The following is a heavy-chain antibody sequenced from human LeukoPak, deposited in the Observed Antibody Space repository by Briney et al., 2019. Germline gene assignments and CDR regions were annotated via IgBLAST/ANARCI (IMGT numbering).Heavy chain of an antibody. CDR1: GFTFSSYE. V-gene: IGHV3-48*03. Sequence: PGGSLRLSCAASGFTFSSYEMNWVRQAPGKGLEWVSYISSSGSTIYYADSVKGRFTISRDNAKNSLYLQMNSLRAEDTAVYYCAALWDYYDSSGSVRNWFDPWGQGTLVTVSS. J-gene: IGHJ5*02. D-gene: IGHD3-22*01. CDR3: AALWDYYDSSGSVRNWFDP. CDR2: ISSSGSTI.